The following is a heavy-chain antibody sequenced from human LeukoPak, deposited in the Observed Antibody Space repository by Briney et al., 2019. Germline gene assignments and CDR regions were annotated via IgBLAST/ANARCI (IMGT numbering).Heavy chain of an antibody. CDR1: GGSIRNYY. V-gene: IGHV4-59*01. CDR2: TSDKDDT. J-gene: IGHJ4*02. Sequence: SETLSLTCSVSGGSIRNYYWNWMRQPPGKGLEWIGYTSDKDDTYYNPSLKGRFTMSVDTSSNQLSLKVTSATTADTAVYYCARWYHSGRYFYNWGRGTPVTVSS. CDR3: ARWYHSGRYFYN. D-gene: IGHD6-19*01.